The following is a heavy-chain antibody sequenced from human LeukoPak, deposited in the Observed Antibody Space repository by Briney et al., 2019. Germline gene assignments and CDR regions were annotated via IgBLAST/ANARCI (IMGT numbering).Heavy chain of an antibody. CDR1: GFTFSSYG. CDR2: ISGSGGRT. V-gene: IGHV3-23*01. J-gene: IGHJ4*02. D-gene: IGHD1-26*01. Sequence: GGTLRLSCEASGFTFSSYGMSWVRQAPGKGLEWVSAISGSGGRTYYADSMKGRFTISRDNSKNTLYLQMNSLRGEDTAVYYCAKDRVGAILYFDYWGQGTLVTVSS. CDR3: AKDRVGAILYFDY.